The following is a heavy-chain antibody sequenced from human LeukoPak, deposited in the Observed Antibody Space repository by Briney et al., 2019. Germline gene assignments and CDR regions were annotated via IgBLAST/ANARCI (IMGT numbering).Heavy chain of an antibody. D-gene: IGHD1-26*01. CDR3: VRASRELLRDY. CDR1: GFTFSSYW. CDR2: IKPDGSEE. V-gene: IGHV3-7*01. Sequence: GGSLRLSCAASGFTFSSYWMTWVRQAPGKGLEWVANIKPDGSEEYYVDSVKGRFTISRVNAKNSLYLQMNSLRADDTAVYYCVRASRELLRDYWGQGTLVTVSS. J-gene: IGHJ4*02.